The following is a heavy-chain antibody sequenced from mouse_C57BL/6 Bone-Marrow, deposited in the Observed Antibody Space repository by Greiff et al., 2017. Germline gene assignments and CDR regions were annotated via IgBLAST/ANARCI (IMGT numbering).Heavy chain of an antibody. CDR1: GYSITSGYY. Sequence: DVKLQESGPGLVKPSQSLSLTCSVTGYSITSGYYWNWIRQFPGNKLEWMGYISYDGSNNYNPSLKNRISITPDTSKNQMYLKLNSVTTEDTATYDCAREGDYGAWFAYWGQGTLVTVSA. D-gene: IGHD2-13*01. CDR3: AREGDYGAWFAY. J-gene: IGHJ3*01. V-gene: IGHV3-6*01. CDR2: ISYDGSN.